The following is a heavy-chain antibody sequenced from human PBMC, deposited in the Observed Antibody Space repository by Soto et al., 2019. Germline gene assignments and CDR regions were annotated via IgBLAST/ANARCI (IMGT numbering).Heavy chain of an antibody. CDR1: GGSFSGHS. Sequence: SETLSLTCAVYGGSFSGHSWTWIRQSPGKGLEWIGDINHSGRVNYSPSLKSRVTISLDTSKNQFSLTLSAVTAADTAMYYCSARAYDTNGYYRFDPWGQGTLVTVSS. CDR3: SARAYDTNGYYRFDP. D-gene: IGHD3-22*01. V-gene: IGHV4-34*01. J-gene: IGHJ5*01. CDR2: INHSGRV.